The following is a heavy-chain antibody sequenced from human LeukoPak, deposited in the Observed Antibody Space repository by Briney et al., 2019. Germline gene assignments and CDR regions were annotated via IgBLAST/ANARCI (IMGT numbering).Heavy chain of an antibody. CDR1: GFTFSDYY. CDR3: ARDLTPYCGGDCSFEFDY. Sequence: PGGSLRLSCAASGFTFSDYYMSWIRQAPGKGLEWVSSISSSSSYIYYADSVKGRFTISRDNAKNSLYLQMNSLRAEDTAVYYCARDLTPYCGGDCSFEFDYWGQGTLVTVSS. D-gene: IGHD2-21*02. J-gene: IGHJ4*02. CDR2: ISSSSSYI. V-gene: IGHV3-11*06.